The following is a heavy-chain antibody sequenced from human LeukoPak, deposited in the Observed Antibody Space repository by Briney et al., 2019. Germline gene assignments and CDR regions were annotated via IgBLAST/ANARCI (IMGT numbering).Heavy chain of an antibody. CDR2: INTNTGNP. D-gene: IGHD6-19*01. V-gene: IGHV7-4-1*02. CDR1: GYTFTSYA. J-gene: IGHJ6*03. CDR3: AREAGSSGWTHYYYYMDV. Sequence: ASVKVSCKASGYTFTSYAMSWVRQAPGQGLEWMGWINTNTGNPTYAQGFTGRFVFSLDTSVSTAYLQISSLKAEDTAVYYCAREAGSSGWTHYYYYMDVWGKGTTVTVSS.